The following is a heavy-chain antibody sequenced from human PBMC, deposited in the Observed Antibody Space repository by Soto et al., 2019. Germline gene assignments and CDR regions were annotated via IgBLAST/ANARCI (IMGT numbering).Heavy chain of an antibody. CDR3: VSQRTTVPTQAYFDY. Sequence: SETLSLTCTVSGGNVANSSCYLGWIRQSPGKGLEWIGSVYYRGRSYSKSSVKSRVTISVDTSKNRFSLSLNSVTASDTAVYFCVSQRTTVPTQAYFDYWGPGALVTVSS. V-gene: IGHV4-39*01. CDR2: VYYRGRS. D-gene: IGHD4-17*01. J-gene: IGHJ4*02. CDR1: GGNVANSSCY.